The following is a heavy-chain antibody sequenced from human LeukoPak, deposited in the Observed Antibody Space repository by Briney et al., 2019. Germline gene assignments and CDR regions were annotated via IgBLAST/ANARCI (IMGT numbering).Heavy chain of an antibody. CDR2: INHSGST. CDR3: ARVGNYDYVWGSYRHSLFDY. J-gene: IGHJ4*02. V-gene: IGHV4-34*01. Sequence: SETLSLTCAVYGGSFSGYYWSWIRQPPGKGLEWIGEINHSGSTNYNPSLKSRVFISVDTSKNQFSLKLSSVTAADTAVYYCARVGNYDYVWGSYRHSLFDYWGQGTLVTVSS. CDR1: GGSFSGYY. D-gene: IGHD3-16*02.